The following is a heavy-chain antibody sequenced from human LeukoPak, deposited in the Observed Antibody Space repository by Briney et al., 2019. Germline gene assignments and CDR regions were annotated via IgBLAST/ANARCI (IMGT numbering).Heavy chain of an antibody. V-gene: IGHV3-48*04. D-gene: IGHD3-22*01. CDR3: AYDSSGYYSNFDY. J-gene: IGHJ4*02. CDR2: ISSSSSTI. Sequence: PGGSLRLSCAASGFTFSSYSMNWVRQAPGKGLEWVSYISSSSSTIYYADSVKGRFTISRDNAKNSLYLQMNSLRAEDTAVYYCAYDSSGYYSNFDYWGQGTLVTVSS. CDR1: GFTFSSYS.